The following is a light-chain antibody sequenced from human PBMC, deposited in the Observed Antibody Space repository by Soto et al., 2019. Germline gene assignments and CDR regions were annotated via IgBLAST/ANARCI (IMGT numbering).Light chain of an antibody. CDR1: QDISSF. Sequence: DIQLTQSPSFLSASLGDRVTITCRASQDISSFLAWYQQKPGKAPKLLIYAASTLQSGVPSRFSGSGSGTEFSLTISSLQPEDFATYYCQQINTYPPWTFGQATKVEIK. J-gene: IGKJ1*01. CDR3: QQINTYPPWT. CDR2: AAS. V-gene: IGKV1-9*01.